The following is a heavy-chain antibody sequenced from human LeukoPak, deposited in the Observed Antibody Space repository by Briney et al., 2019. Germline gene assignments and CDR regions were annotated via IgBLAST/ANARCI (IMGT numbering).Heavy chain of an antibody. D-gene: IGHD3-10*01. CDR1: GGSISSSSYY. CDR2: IYYSGSS. J-gene: IGHJ4*02. CDR3: ASRYGSGSYGFDY. V-gene: IGHV4-39*07. Sequence: SETLSLTCTVSGGSISSSSYYWGWIRQPPGKGLEWIGCIYYSGSSYYNPSLKSRVTISADTSKNQFSLKLSSVTAADTAVYYCASRYGSGSYGFDYWGQGTLVTVSS.